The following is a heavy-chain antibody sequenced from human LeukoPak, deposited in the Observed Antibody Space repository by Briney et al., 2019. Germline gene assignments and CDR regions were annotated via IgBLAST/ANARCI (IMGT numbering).Heavy chain of an antibody. J-gene: IGHJ4*02. D-gene: IGHD1-1*01. CDR1: GFTFNKYW. V-gene: IGHV3-7*05. CDR3: ARITTRYFDY. CDR2: INLDGSEK. Sequence: GGSLRLSCEVSGFTFNKYWMTWARQAPGKGLEWVANINLDGSEKYYVDSVKGRFTISRDNAKNSLFLQMDSLSAEDTALYYCARITTRYFDYWGQGTLVTVSS.